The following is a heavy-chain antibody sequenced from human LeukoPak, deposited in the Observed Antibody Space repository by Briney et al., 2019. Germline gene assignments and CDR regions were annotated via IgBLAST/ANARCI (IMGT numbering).Heavy chain of an antibody. Sequence: GGSLRLSCAASGFTFSSYGMHWVRQAPGKGLEWVAVISYDGSNKYYADSVKGRFTISRDNSKNTLYLQMNSLRAEDTAVYYCARDRLVVVAATPSYWGQGTLVTVSS. D-gene: IGHD2-15*01. CDR1: GFTFSSYG. CDR2: ISYDGSNK. V-gene: IGHV3-30*03. J-gene: IGHJ4*02. CDR3: ARDRLVVVAATPSY.